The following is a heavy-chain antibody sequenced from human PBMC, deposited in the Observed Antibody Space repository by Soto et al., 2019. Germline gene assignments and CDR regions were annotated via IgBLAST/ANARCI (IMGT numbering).Heavy chain of an antibody. Sequence: QVQLVQSGAEVKRPGASVKVSCKASGYTFTTYYMHWVRQAPGQGFEWLGIINPNGGSTTYAQKFQGRVPMTRETSTTTVYLELSSLRSEDTAVYYCARAGYCSGGTCFHGNCDYWGQGTLVTVSA. CDR2: INPNGGST. CDR3: ARAGYCSGGTCFHGNCDY. D-gene: IGHD2-15*01. J-gene: IGHJ4*02. CDR1: GYTFTTYY. V-gene: IGHV1-46*01.